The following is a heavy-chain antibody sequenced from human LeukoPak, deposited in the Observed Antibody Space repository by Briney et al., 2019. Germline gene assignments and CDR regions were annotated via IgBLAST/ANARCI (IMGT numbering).Heavy chain of an antibody. CDR2: TRPDADNK. Sequence: GGSLRLSCAASGFTSSTFGMYWVRQAPDKGLEWVAFTRPDADNKYYSDSVRGRFTISRDNPKNTLYLQMNILRVEDTALYFCAKGVSEWGNLGNWGQGTLVTVSS. CDR1: GFTSSTFG. CDR3: AKGVSEWGNLGN. D-gene: IGHD7-27*01. J-gene: IGHJ4*02. V-gene: IGHV3-30*02.